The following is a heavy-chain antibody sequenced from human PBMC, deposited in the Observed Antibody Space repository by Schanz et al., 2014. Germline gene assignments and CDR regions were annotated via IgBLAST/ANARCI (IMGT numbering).Heavy chain of an antibody. Sequence: EVQLVESGGSLVQPGGSLRLSCAGSGFTFSSYAMNWVRQAPGKGLEWVSCITGGSTTYTYYADSVRGRFTISRDNAKSSVYLQMNSLRAEDTAVYYCARSGVDVWGQGTTVTVS. CDR3: ARSGVDV. D-gene: IGHD3-10*01. V-gene: IGHV3-21*01. CDR2: ITGGSTTYT. CDR1: GFTFSSYA. J-gene: IGHJ6*02.